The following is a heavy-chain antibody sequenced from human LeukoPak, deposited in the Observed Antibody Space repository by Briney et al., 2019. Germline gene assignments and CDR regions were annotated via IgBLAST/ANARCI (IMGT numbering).Heavy chain of an antibody. CDR2: IKEDGSES. V-gene: IGHV3-7*01. Sequence: GGSLRLSCTASGFTFRSYWMTWVRQAPGKGLEWVANIKEDGSESHYVDSVKGRFTISRDNAKNSLYLQMNSLRAEDTAVYFCAKAGLLWFGESWMDVWGQGTTVTVSS. J-gene: IGHJ6*02. D-gene: IGHD3-10*01. CDR1: GFTFRSYW. CDR3: AKAGLLWFGESWMDV.